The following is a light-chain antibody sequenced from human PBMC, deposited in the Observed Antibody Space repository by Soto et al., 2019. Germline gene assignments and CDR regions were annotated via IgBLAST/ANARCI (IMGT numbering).Light chain of an antibody. CDR1: QTFRNNY. CDR2: GAS. V-gene: IGKV3-20*01. J-gene: IGKJ4*01. Sequence: EIVLTQSPATLSLSPGERATLSCRASQTFRNNYLAWYQQKPGQAPRLLIYGASSRATGIPDRFSGSGSGTDFTLTISRLEPEDFAVYYCQKYGSSPLTFGGGTKVDIK. CDR3: QKYGSSPLT.